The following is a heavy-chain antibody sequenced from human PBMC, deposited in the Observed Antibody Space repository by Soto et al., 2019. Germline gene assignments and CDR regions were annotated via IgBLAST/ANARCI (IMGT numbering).Heavy chain of an antibody. CDR1: GFTFSSYS. J-gene: IGHJ4*02. CDR2: ISSSSSTI. D-gene: IGHD3-10*01. V-gene: IGHV3-48*02. Sequence: EVQLVESGGGLVQPGGSLRLSCAASGFTFSSYSMNWVRQAPGKGLGGVSYISSSSSTIYYADSVKGRFTISRDNAKNSLYLQMNSPRDEDTAGYYCARAQVLLWFGELDYWGQGTLVTVSS. CDR3: ARAQVLLWFGELDY.